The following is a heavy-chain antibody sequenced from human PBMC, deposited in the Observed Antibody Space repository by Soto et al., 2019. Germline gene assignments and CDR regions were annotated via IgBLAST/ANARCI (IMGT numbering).Heavy chain of an antibody. CDR2: LHYSGST. CDR3: ARIGGPNYYYYGMDV. D-gene: IGHD3-16*01. CDR1: GVSIINYY. Sequence: PSETLSLTCTFSGVSIINYYWSWIRQSPGKGLEWIGCLHYSGSTKYNPSLKSRVTISVDTSKTQFSLKLSSVTAADAAVYYCARIGGPNYYYYGMDVWGQGTTVTVSS. J-gene: IGHJ6*02. V-gene: IGHV4-59*01.